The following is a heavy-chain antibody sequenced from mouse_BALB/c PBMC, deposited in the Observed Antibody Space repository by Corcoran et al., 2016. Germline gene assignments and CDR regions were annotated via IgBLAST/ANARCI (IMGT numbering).Heavy chain of an antibody. V-gene: IGHV14-3*02. D-gene: IGHD3-1*01. J-gene: IGHJ4*01. CDR1: GFNIKDTY. Sequence: EVQLQQSGAELVKPGASVKLSCTASGFNIKDTYMHWVKQRPEQGLEWIGRIDPANGNTKYDPKFQGKATITADTSSNTAYLQLSSLTSEDTDVYVCDRGGLRSGYYAMDYWGQGTSVTVSS. CDR2: IDPANGNT. CDR3: DRGGLRSGYYAMDY.